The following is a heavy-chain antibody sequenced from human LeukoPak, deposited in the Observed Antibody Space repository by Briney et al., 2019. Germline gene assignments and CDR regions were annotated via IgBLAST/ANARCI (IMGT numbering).Heavy chain of an antibody. CDR3: ARGPAYDYVWGSYRYAANFDY. J-gene: IGHJ4*02. CDR1: GGSISSYY. Sequence: SETLSLTCTVSGGSISSYYWSWIRQPPGKGLEWIGYIYYSGSTNYNPSLKSRVTISVDTSKNQFSLKLSSVTAAGTAVYYCARGPAYDYVWGSYRYAANFDYWGQGTLVTVSS. CDR2: IYYSGST. V-gene: IGHV4-59*01. D-gene: IGHD3-16*02.